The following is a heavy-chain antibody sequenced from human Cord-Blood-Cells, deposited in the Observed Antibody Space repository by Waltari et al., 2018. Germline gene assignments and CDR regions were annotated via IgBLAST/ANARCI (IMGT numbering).Heavy chain of an antibody. Sequence: QVQLQQSGPGLVKPSQTLSLTCTVSGGSISSGDYYWSWIRHPPGKVLEWIGYIYYSGSTYYIPSLKSRVTISVDTSKSQFSLKLSAVTAADTAVYYCARGEWELRAFDIWGQGTMVTVSS. CDR3: ARGEWELRAFDI. D-gene: IGHD1-26*01. V-gene: IGHV4-30-4*01. J-gene: IGHJ3*02. CDR2: IYYSGST. CDR1: GGSISSGDYY.